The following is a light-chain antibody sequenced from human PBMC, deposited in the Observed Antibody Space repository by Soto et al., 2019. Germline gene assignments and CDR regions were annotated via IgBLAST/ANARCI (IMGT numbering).Light chain of an antibody. CDR3: CSYAGSYLWV. Sequence: QSVLTQPVSVSGSPGQSITISCTGTSSDVGGYNYVSWYQQHPGKAPKLMIYEVTKRPSGVSNRFSGSKSGNTASLTISGLQAEDESDYYCCSYAGSYLWVFGGGTKLTVL. CDR2: EVT. J-gene: IGLJ3*02. V-gene: IGLV2-14*01. CDR1: SSDVGGYNY.